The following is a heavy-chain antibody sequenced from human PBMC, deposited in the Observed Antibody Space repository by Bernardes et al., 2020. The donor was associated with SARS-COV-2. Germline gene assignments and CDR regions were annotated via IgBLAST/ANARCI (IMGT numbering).Heavy chain of an antibody. J-gene: IGHJ1*01. CDR2: INHSGST. D-gene: IGHD6-13*01. CDR1: GGSFSGYY. CDR3: ARGRYSSSWYRYFQH. V-gene: IGHV4-34*01. Sequence: SDPLHLMCAVCGGSFSGYYWSWMHQPPGKGLEWIGEINHSGSTNYNPSLKSRVTISVDTSKNQFSLKLSSVTAADTAVYYCARGRYSSSWYRYFQHWGQGTLVTVSS.